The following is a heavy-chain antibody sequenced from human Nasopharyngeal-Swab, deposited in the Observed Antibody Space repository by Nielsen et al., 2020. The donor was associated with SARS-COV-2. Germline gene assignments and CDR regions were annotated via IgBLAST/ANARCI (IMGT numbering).Heavy chain of an antibody. CDR1: GFTFSSYA. Sequence: GESLKISCAASGFTFSSYAMHWVRQAPGKGLEWVAVISYDRSNKYYADSVKGRFTISRDNSKNTLYLQMNSLRAEDTAVYYCAISFGESLMDVWGQGTTVTVSS. J-gene: IGHJ6*02. CDR3: AISFGESLMDV. D-gene: IGHD3-10*01. V-gene: IGHV3-30-3*01. CDR2: ISYDRSNK.